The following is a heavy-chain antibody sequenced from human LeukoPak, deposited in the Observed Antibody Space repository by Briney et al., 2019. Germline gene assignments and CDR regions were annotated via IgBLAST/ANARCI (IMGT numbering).Heavy chain of an antibody. CDR3: ARAGSDDFWSDSKPFYYYYGMDV. CDR2: ISYDGSNK. D-gene: IGHD3-3*01. Sequence: GGSLRLSCAASGFTFSSYGMHWVRQAPGKGLEWVAVISYDGSNKYYADSVKGRFTISRDNSKNTLYLQMNSLRAGDTAVYYCARAGSDDFWSDSKPFYYYYGMDVWGQGTTVTVSS. V-gene: IGHV3-30*19. J-gene: IGHJ6*02. CDR1: GFTFSSYG.